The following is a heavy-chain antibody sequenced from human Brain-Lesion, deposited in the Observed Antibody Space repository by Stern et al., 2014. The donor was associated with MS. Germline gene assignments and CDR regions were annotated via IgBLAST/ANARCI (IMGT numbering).Heavy chain of an antibody. CDR1: GFTFSYHA. D-gene: IGHD4-17*01. CDR2: ISYDGSDK. J-gene: IGHJ4*02. CDR3: ARGGAVTTSDYYLDY. Sequence: VQLVESGGGVVQPGRSLRLSCAASGFTFSYHAMHWVRPAPGKGLEWVALISYDGSDKNDADSVKGRFTISRDNSRNTRYLQMNSLRVDDTAVYYWARGGAVTTSDYYLDYGGQGIRVTVSS. V-gene: IGHV3-30*01.